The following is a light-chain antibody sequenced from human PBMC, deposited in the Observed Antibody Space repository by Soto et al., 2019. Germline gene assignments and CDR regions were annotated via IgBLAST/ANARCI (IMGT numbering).Light chain of an antibody. V-gene: IGKV3-11*01. J-gene: IGKJ3*01. CDR3: QQRSNWVFT. CDR1: ERVSTN. Sequence: PGESATLSCRASERVSTNLAWYQQTPGQAPRLLIYSASRRPTDIPVRFSGSGSGAEFTLTISSLEPEDFAVYYCQQRSNWVFTFGPGTKVEI. CDR2: SAS.